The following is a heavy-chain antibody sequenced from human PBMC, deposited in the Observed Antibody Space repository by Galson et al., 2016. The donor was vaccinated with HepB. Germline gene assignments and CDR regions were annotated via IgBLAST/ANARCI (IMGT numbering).Heavy chain of an antibody. V-gene: IGHV4-39*01. Sequence: ETLSLTCTVSGGSISTYYWGWIRQPPGKGLEWIGSIRSDGSTYYSPSLKSRVTISVDTSKNQFSLRLTSVTAADTAVYYCARPVGRGAYAYWGQGILVTVSS. CDR2: IRSDGST. D-gene: IGHD1-26*01. CDR3: ARPVGRGAYAY. CDR1: GGSISTYY. J-gene: IGHJ4*02.